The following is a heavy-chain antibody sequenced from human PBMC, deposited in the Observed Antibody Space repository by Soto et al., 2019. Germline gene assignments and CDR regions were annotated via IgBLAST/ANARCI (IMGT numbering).Heavy chain of an antibody. CDR1: GFTFSLYP. Sequence: EVQVLESGGGLVQPGGSLSLSCATSGFTFSLYPMNWVRQAPGKGLEWVSGISAGGDSTYYADSVKGRFTIFRDNSKNSVYLQMNSLRVEDTAVYYCARRVWGQGTLVTVSS. V-gene: IGHV3-23*01. J-gene: IGHJ4*02. CDR2: ISAGGDST. CDR3: ARRV.